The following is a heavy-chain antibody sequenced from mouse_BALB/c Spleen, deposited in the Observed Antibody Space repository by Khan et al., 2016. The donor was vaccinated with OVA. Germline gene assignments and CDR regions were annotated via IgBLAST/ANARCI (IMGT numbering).Heavy chain of an antibody. J-gene: IGHJ3*01. CDR1: GFTFSSYS. Sequence: EVQLVESGGDLVKPGGSLKLSCAASGFTFSSYSMSWVRQTPDKRLEWVATISSDGDYTYFPDSVKGRFTISRDNAKNTLNLQMSSLESEDTALYDCASHFTGWFAYWGQGTLVTVSA. CDR2: ISSDGDYT. CDR3: ASHFTGWFAY. V-gene: IGHV5-6*01. D-gene: IGHD4-1*01.